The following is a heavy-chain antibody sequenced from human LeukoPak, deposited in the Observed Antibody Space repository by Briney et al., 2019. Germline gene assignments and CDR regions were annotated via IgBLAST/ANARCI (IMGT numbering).Heavy chain of an antibody. D-gene: IGHD3-9*01. V-gene: IGHV1-46*01. J-gene: IGHJ5*02. CDR2: INPSGGSK. Sequence: ASVKVSCKASGYTFTSYYMHWVRQDRGQGLEWMGIINPSGGSKSYAQKFQGRVTMTRDTSTSTVHLELNSLSSEDTAVYYCARAPFYDILTGDDRLFDPWGQGTLVTVSS. CDR3: ARAPFYDILTGDDRLFDP. CDR1: GYTFTSYY.